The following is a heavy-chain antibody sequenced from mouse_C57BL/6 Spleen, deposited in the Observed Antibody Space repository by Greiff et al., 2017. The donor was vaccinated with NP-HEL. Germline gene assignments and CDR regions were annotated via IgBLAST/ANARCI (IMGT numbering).Heavy chain of an antibody. CDR1: GYTFTDYN. D-gene: IGHD1-1*01. Sequence: VQLKQSGPELVKPGASVKMSCKASGYTFTDYNMHWVKQSHGKSLEWIGYINPNNGGTSYNQKFKGKATLTVNKSSSTAYMELRSLTSEDSAVYYCASYYYGPFDYWGQGTTLTVSS. J-gene: IGHJ2*01. CDR3: ASYYYGPFDY. CDR2: INPNNGGT. V-gene: IGHV1-22*01.